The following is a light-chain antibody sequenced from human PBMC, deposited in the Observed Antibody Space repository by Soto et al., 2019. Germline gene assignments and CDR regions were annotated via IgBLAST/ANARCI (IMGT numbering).Light chain of an antibody. CDR2: EVS. J-gene: IGLJ1*01. V-gene: IGLV2-14*01. CDR3: SSYTSSSTYV. CDR1: SSDVGGYNY. Sequence: QSALPQPASVSGSPGQSITISCTGTSSDVGGYNYVSWYQQHPGKAPNLMIYEVSNRPSGVSNRFSGSKSGNTASLTISGLQAEDEADYYCSSYTSSSTYVFGPGTKLTVL.